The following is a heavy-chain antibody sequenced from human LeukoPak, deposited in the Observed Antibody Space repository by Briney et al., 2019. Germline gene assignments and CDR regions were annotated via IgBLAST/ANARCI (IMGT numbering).Heavy chain of an antibody. CDR2: IYGRAST. J-gene: IGHJ4*02. CDR3: ARYDSRGSASTKFDY. D-gene: IGHD3-3*01. CDR1: GYSLWKNYY. Sequence: SETLSLTCAVSGYSLWKNYYWGWIRQSPGKGLEWIGRIYGRASTSYNPSLMNRVTISVDTSKNHFSLHLTSVTAADTAVYYSARYDSRGSASTKFDYWGPGIQVTVSS. V-gene: IGHV4-38-2*01.